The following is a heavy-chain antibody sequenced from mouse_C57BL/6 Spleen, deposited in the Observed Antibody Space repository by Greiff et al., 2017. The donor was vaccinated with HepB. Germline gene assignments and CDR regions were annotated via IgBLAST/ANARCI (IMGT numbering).Heavy chain of an antibody. V-gene: IGHV1-19*01. D-gene: IGHD1-1*01. Sequence: EVQLQQSGPVLVKPGASVKMSCKASGYTFTDYYMNWVKQSHGKSLEWIGVINPYNGGTSYNQKFKGKATLTVYKSSSTAYMELNSLTSEDSAVYYCARAIYYGSSYNAMDYWGQGTSVTVSS. CDR2: INPYNGGT. CDR1: GYTFTDYY. CDR3: ARAIYYGSSYNAMDY. J-gene: IGHJ4*01.